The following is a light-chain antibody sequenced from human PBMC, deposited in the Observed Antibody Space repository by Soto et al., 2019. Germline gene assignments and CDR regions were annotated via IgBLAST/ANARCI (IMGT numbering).Light chain of an antibody. CDR1: ESVSKW. Sequence: DIQMTQSPSFLSASVGDKVTITCRATESVSKWLAWYQEKPGNPPRPLIYDASTLESGVPSRFSGSGSGTEFTLTISSLQADDFEIYYCQQYTSYSWTSVHGTKVDI. CDR3: QQYTSYSWT. CDR2: DAS. J-gene: IGKJ1*01. V-gene: IGKV1-5*01.